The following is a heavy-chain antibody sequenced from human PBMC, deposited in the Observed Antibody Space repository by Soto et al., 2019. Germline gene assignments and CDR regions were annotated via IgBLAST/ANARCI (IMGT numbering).Heavy chain of an antibody. D-gene: IGHD1-7*01. CDR1: GFTFSSYA. CDR2: ISGSGSST. V-gene: IGHV3-23*01. Sequence: PGGSLRLSCAAPGFTFSSYAMSWVRQAPGKGLEWVSGISGSGSSTYYADSVKGRFTISRDNSKNTLYLQMNSLRAEDTAVYYCARRNWNYGAFDIWGQGTMVTVSS. CDR3: ARRNWNYGAFDI. J-gene: IGHJ3*02.